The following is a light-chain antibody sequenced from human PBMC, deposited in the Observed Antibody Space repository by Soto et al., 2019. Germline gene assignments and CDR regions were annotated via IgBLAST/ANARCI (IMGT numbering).Light chain of an antibody. CDR3: QQTRSYPST. V-gene: IGKV1-9*01. Sequence: IQLTQSPSSLSASIGDRVTITCRASQDINSYLAWYQQKPGKAPNLLIYEASILQRGVPSRFSGSNSGTDFTLTISSLQAEDFATYYCQQTRSYPSTFGGGTKVDIK. CDR1: QDINSY. CDR2: EAS. J-gene: IGKJ4*01.